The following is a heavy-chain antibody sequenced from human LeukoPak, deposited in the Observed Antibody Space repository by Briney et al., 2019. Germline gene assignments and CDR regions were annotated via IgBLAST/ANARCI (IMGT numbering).Heavy chain of an antibody. Sequence: GGSLTLSCAASGFTFSSYEMNWVRQAPGKGLEWFSYINSPGTTIYYADSVKGRFTISRDNAKNSLYLQMNSLRAEDTAVYYCATLWDFWGQGTLVTVSS. CDR1: GFTFSSYE. CDR2: INSPGTTI. D-gene: IGHD2-21*01. V-gene: IGHV3-48*03. J-gene: IGHJ4*02. CDR3: ATLWDF.